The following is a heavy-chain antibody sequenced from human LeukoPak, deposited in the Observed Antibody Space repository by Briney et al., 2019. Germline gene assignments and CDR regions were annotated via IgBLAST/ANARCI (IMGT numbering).Heavy chain of an antibody. V-gene: IGHV4-39*07. J-gene: IGHJ5*02. CDR1: GGSISSSSYY. CDR2: IYYSGST. CDR3: ARFYGGLNWFDP. Sequence: PSETLSLTCTVSGGSISSSSYYWGWIRQPPGKGREWIGSIYYSGSTYYNPSLKSRVTISVDTSKNQFSLKLSSVTAADTAVYYCARFYGGLNWFDPWGQGTLVTVSS. D-gene: IGHD3-16*01.